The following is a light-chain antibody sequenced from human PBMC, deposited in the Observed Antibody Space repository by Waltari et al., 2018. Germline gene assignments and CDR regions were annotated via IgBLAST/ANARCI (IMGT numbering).Light chain of an antibody. V-gene: IGKV1-39*01. J-gene: IGKJ3*01. Sequence: DIQMTQSPSSLSASVGDRVTITCRASQDISNYLSWYQQKPGKAPKLLIYVASSLQSGVPSRFSGSGSGTDFTLTISSLQPEDFAVYYCQHRDHWPPDATFGPGTKVDI. CDR1: QDISNY. CDR3: QHRDHWPPDAT. CDR2: VAS.